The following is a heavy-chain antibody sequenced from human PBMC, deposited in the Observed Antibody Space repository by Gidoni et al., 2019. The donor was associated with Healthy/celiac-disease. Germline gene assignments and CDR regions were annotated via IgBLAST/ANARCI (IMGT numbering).Heavy chain of an antibody. Sequence: SCKASGGTFSSYAISWVRQAPGQGLEWMGGIIPIFGTANYAQKFQGRVTITADESTSTAYMELSSLRSEDTAVYYCARGHSGYSPTVFDYWGQGTLVTVSS. V-gene: IGHV1-69*01. D-gene: IGHD5-18*01. CDR1: GGTFSSYA. CDR3: ARGHSGYSPTVFDY. J-gene: IGHJ4*02. CDR2: IIPIFGTA.